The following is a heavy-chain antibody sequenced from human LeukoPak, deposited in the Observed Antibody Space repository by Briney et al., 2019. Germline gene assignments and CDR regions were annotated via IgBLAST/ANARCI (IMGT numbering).Heavy chain of an antibody. D-gene: IGHD6-13*01. V-gene: IGHV4-34*01. CDR2: INHSGST. Sequence: PSETLSLTCAVYGGSFSDYYWSWIRQPPGKGLEWIGEINHSGSTNYNPSLKSRVTISVDTSKNQFSLKLSSVTAADTAVYYCARYAEEGSSWELDYWGQGTLVTVSS. J-gene: IGHJ4*02. CDR3: ARYAEEGSSWELDY. CDR1: GGSFSDYY.